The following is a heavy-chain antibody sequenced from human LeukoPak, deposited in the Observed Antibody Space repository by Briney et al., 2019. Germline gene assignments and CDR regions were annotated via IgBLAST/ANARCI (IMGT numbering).Heavy chain of an antibody. CDR1: GFTFSGYA. CDR3: ARDRYCSSTSCPSAVFDY. V-gene: IGHV3-30*04. J-gene: IGHJ4*02. Sequence: TGGSLRLSCAASGFTFSGYAMHWVRQAPGKGLEWVAVISYDGSNKYYADSVKGRFTISRDNSKNTLYLQMNSLRAEDTAVYYCARDRYCSSTSCPSAVFDYWGQGTLVTVSS. CDR2: ISYDGSNK. D-gene: IGHD2-2*01.